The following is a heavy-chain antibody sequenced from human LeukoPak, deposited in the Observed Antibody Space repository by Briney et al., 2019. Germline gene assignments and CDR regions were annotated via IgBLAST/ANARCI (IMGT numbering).Heavy chain of an antibody. CDR3: AKGNMAAAGSGVGDY. D-gene: IGHD6-13*01. J-gene: IGHJ4*02. Sequence: PGGSLRLSCAASGFTFSSYAMSWVRQAPGKGLEWVSTISGSGGSTYYADSVEGRFTISRDNSKNTLYVQMNSLRAEDTAVYYCAKGNMAAAGSGVGDYWGQGTLVTVSS. V-gene: IGHV3-23*01. CDR2: ISGSGGST. CDR1: GFTFSSYA.